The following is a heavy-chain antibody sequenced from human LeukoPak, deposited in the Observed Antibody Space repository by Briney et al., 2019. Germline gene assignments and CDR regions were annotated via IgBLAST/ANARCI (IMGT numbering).Heavy chain of an antibody. J-gene: IGHJ4*02. CDR1: GFTFSSYA. D-gene: IGHD2-21*02. CDR3: AKEPVVTATLYYFDY. CDR2: IRYDGSNK. V-gene: IGHV3-30*02. Sequence: GGSLRLSCAASGFTFSSYAMHWVRQAPGKGLEWVAFIRYDGSNKYYADSVKGRFTISRDNSKNTLYLQMNSLRAEDTAVYYCAKEPVVTATLYYFDYWGQGTLVTVSS.